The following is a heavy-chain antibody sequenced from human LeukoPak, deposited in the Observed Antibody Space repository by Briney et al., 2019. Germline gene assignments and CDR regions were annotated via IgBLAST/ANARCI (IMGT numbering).Heavy chain of an antibody. CDR2: INHSGST. J-gene: IGHJ4*02. D-gene: IGHD1-26*01. Sequence: PSETLSLTCTVSGYSISSGYYWGWIRQPPGKRLEWIGSINHSGSTYYNPSLRSRVTISVDTSKNQFSLKLSSVTAADTAAYSCARGGPSGSHTAYWGQGTLVTVSS. CDR3: ARGGPSGSHTAY. V-gene: IGHV4-38-2*02. CDR1: GYSISSGYY.